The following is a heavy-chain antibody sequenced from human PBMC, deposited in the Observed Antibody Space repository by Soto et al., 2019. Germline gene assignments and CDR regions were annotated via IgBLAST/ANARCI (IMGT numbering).Heavy chain of an antibody. J-gene: IGHJ5*02. V-gene: IGHV1-2*04. Sequence: ASVKVSCKASGYSFTDYHVHWVRQAPGQGLEWLGRINPKSGGTSTAQKFQGWVTMTRDTSINTAYMDLTRLRSDDTAVYYCVRRHVSATGIDWFDPWGQGTLVTVSS. D-gene: IGHD6-13*01. CDR1: GYSFTDYH. CDR2: INPKSGGT. CDR3: VRRHVSATGIDWFDP.